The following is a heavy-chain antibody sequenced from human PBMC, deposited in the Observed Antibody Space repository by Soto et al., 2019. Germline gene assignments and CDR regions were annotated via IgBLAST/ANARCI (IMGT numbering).Heavy chain of an antibody. Sequence: QVQLVQSGAAVKKPGASVKVSCKASGYTFTSYAMHWVRQAPGQRLEWMGWINAGNGNTKYSQKFQGRVTITRDTSASTAYMELSSLRSEDTAVYYCAREGYDILTGYLGLLDYYYMDVWGKGTTVTVSS. CDR1: GYTFTSYA. CDR3: AREGYDILTGYLGLLDYYYMDV. D-gene: IGHD3-9*01. CDR2: INAGNGNT. J-gene: IGHJ6*03. V-gene: IGHV1-3*01.